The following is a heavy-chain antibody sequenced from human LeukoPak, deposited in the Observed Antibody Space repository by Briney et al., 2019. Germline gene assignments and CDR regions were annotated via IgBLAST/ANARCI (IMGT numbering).Heavy chain of an antibody. Sequence: PSETLSLTCTVSGVSIITGSYDWGWIRQPAGKGLEWIGRVYSGGSTHYNRALKSRITISIDTSKNRFSLHLTSVTAADTAVYYCARRSLTALSWFDPWGQGALVTVSS. J-gene: IGHJ5*02. CDR1: GVSIITGSYD. V-gene: IGHV4-61*02. CDR3: ARRSLTALSWFDP. D-gene: IGHD5-18*01. CDR2: VYSGGST.